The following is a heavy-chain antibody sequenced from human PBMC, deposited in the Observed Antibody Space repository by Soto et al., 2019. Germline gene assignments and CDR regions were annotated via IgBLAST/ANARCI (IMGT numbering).Heavy chain of an antibody. Sequence: SETLSLTCTVSGGSIISYYWSWIRQPPGKGLEWIGYIYYSGSTNYNPSLKSRVTISVDTSKNQFSLKLSSVTAADTAVYYCASTAQSSGWYSGGFDYWGQGTLDTVSS. J-gene: IGHJ4*02. CDR2: IYYSGST. CDR1: GGSIISYY. CDR3: ASTAQSSGWYSGGFDY. D-gene: IGHD6-19*01. V-gene: IGHV4-59*01.